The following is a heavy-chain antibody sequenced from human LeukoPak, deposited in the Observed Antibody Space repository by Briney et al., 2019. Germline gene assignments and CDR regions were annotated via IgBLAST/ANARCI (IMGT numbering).Heavy chain of an antibody. Sequence: GGSLRLSCAASEFTFSTYWMSWVRQAPGKGLEWVADIKKDGSEKYYVDSVKGRFTISRQNAKNSLFLQMNSLRAEDTAVYYCARHRSGGSQDDAFDIWGQGTMVTVSS. CDR2: IKKDGSEK. V-gene: IGHV3-7*01. J-gene: IGHJ3*02. CDR1: EFTFSTYW. D-gene: IGHD2-15*01. CDR3: ARHRSGGSQDDAFDI.